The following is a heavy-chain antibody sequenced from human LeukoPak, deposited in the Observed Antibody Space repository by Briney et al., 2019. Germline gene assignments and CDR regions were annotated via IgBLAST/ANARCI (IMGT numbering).Heavy chain of an antibody. CDR3: ASRDHDAFDI. J-gene: IGHJ3*02. CDR1: GGSFSGYY. CDR2: INHSGST. V-gene: IGHV4-34*01. D-gene: IGHD2-21*02. Sequence: PSETLSLTCAVYGGSFSGYYWSWIRQPPGKGLEWIGEINHSGSTNYNPSLKSRVTISVDTSKNQFSLKLSSVTAADTAVYYCASRDHDAFDIWGQGTMVTVSS.